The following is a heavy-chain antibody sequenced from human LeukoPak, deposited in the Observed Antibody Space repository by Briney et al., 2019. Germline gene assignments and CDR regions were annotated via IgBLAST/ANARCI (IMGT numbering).Heavy chain of an antibody. CDR3: ATEDVVVPTAAQRPLDY. D-gene: IGHD2-2*01. CDR1: RGSIKNSSYF. Sequence: PSETLSLTCTVSRGSIKNSSYFWGWIRQPPGKGLEWIGSIYYSGSTYYNSSLKSRVTISIDTSKNQFSLKLSSVTAADTAVYYCATEDVVVPTAAQRPLDYWGQGTLVTVSS. J-gene: IGHJ4*02. CDR2: IYYSGST. V-gene: IGHV4-39*02.